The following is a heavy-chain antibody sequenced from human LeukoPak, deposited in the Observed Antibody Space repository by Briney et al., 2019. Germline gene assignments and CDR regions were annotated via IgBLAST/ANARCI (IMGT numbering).Heavy chain of an antibody. CDR3: ARHIGGGIEDMDV. D-gene: IGHD3-16*02. J-gene: IGHJ6*03. Sequence: SETLSLTCTVSGGSIGTYYWSWVRQSPGTGLEWIGYIYVTGTRYDPYLQSRVTISVDRSRNQFFLKMTSVTAADTAVYYCARHIGGGIEDMDVWGRGTKVTVSS. CDR2: IYVTGT. V-gene: IGHV4-59*08. CDR1: GGSIGTYY.